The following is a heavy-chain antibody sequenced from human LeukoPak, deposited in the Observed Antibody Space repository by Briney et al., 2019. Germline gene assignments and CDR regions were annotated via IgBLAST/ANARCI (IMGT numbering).Heavy chain of an antibody. V-gene: IGHV4-59*01. CDR3: ASGPRIVGAIRFDY. Sequence: SETLSSTRTVSGGSISSYYWSWIRQPPGKGLEWIGYIYYSGSTNYNPSLKSRVTISVDTSKNQFSLKLSSVTAADTAVYYCASGPRIVGAIRFDYWGQGTIVTVSS. CDR2: IYYSGST. J-gene: IGHJ4*02. CDR1: GGSISSYY. D-gene: IGHD1-26*01.